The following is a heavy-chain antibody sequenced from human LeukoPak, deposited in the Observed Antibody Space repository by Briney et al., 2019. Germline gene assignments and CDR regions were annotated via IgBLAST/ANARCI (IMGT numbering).Heavy chain of an antibody. CDR2: ISWNSGSI. Sequence: GRSLRLSCAASGLTFDDYAMHWVRQAPGKGLEWVSGISWNSGSIGYADSVKGRFTISRDNAKNSLYLQMNSLRAEDTALYYCAKSSSSGYFDYWGQGTLVTVSS. V-gene: IGHV3-9*01. CDR1: GLTFDDYA. CDR3: AKSSSSGYFDY. J-gene: IGHJ4*02. D-gene: IGHD6-6*01.